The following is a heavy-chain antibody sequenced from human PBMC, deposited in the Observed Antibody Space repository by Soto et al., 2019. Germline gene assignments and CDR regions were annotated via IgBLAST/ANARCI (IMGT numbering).Heavy chain of an antibody. CDR2: ISSNGGTI. V-gene: IGHV3-11*01. J-gene: IGHJ3*01. CDR3: ARDQTNRYERGSFDL. D-gene: IGHD1-1*01. Sequence: QVQLVESGGGLVKPGGSLRLSCAASGFSFSDSYMSWIRQAPGKGLEWVSYISSNGGTIYYADSLEGRFTISRDNAQNSLYLQLNSLRAEDTAVYYCARDQTNRYERGSFDLWGQGTTVTVSS. CDR1: GFSFSDSY.